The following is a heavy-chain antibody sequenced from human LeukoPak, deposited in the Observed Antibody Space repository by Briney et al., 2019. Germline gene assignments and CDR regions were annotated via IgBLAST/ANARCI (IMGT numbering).Heavy chain of an antibody. CDR2: ISSSSTTM. V-gene: IGHV3-48*01. Sequence: PGGSLRFSCAASGFTFSSYSMNWVRQAPGKGLEWVSYISSSSTTMYYADSVKGRFTISRDNAKKSLYLQMNSLRAEDTAVYYCARGASVVAGSDDAFDIWGQGTMVTVSS. J-gene: IGHJ3*02. D-gene: IGHD6-19*01. CDR1: GFTFSSYS. CDR3: ARGASVVAGSDDAFDI.